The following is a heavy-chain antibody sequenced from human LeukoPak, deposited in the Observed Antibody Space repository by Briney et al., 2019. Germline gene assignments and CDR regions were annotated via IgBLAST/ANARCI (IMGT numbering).Heavy chain of an antibody. CDR1: GGSISSGTYY. CDR3: ARGHSSSSDWFDP. CDR2: IYSSGST. D-gene: IGHD6-6*01. Sequence: SQTLSLTCTVSGGSISSGTYYWNWIRQPAGKGLEWIGRIYSSGSTNYNPSLKSRVTISLDTSKNQFSLKLSSVTAADTAVYYCARGHSSSSDWFDPWGQGTLVTVSS. V-gene: IGHV4-61*02. J-gene: IGHJ5*02.